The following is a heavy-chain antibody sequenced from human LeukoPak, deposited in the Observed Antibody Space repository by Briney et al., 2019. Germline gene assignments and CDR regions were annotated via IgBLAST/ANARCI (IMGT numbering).Heavy chain of an antibody. CDR3: ARDGSSVNYWYFDL. J-gene: IGHJ2*01. Sequence: SETLSLTCAVSGGSISSGGYSWSWIRQPPGKGLEWIGYIYHSGSTYYNPSLKSQVTISVDGSKNQFSLKLSSVTAADTAVYYCARDGSSVNYWYFDLWGRGTLVTVSS. V-gene: IGHV4-30-2*01. CDR1: GGSISSGGYS. D-gene: IGHD3-22*01. CDR2: IYHSGST.